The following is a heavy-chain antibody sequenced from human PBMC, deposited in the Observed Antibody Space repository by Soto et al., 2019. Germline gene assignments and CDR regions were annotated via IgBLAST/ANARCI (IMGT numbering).Heavy chain of an antibody. CDR3: AKVRVGSEWQWLVRERNYYYYGMDV. V-gene: IGHV3-30*18. CDR2: ISCDGSNK. D-gene: IGHD6-19*01. J-gene: IGHJ6*02. Sequence: QPGGSLRLSCAASGFTFSAFWMTWVRQAPGKGLEWVAVISCDGSNKYYADSVKGRFTISRDNSKNTLYPQMSSLRAEDTAVYYCAKVRVGSEWQWLVRERNYYYYGMDVWGQGPTVTVSS. CDR1: GFTFSAFW.